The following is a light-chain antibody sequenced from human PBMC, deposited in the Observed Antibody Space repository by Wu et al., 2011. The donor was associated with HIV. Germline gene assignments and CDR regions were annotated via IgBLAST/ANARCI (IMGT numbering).Light chain of an antibody. CDR1: QSVSSY. CDR2: DAA. J-gene: IGKJ5*01. V-gene: IGKV3-11*01. Sequence: EIVLTQSPDTLSLSPGDRATLSCRASQSVSSYLAWYQQKPGQAPRLLIYDAANRVTGIPPRFSGSGSGTHFTLTISNLEPEDFAVYYCQQSDNGPLTFGQGTRLEIK. CDR3: QQSDNGPLT.